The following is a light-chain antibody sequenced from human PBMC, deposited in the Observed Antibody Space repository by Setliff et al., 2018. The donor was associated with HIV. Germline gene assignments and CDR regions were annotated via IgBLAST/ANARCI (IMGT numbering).Light chain of an antibody. CDR1: SSDIGGYNY. J-gene: IGLJ1*01. Sequence: QSALTQPASVSGSPGQSITLSCTGSSSDIGGYNYVSWYQQHPGKAPKLMIYDVSKRPSGVPDRFSGSKSGNTASLTISGLQAEDEADYYCCSYAGSYTNYVFGTGT. CDR3: CSYAGSYTNYV. V-gene: IGLV2-11*01. CDR2: DVS.